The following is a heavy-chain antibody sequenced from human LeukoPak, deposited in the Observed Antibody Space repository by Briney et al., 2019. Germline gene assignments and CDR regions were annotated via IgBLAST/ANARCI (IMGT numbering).Heavy chain of an antibody. CDR2: IYNDGST. CDR1: GLTVSSSY. Sequence: QSGGSLRLSCAASGLTVSSSYMSWVRQAPGKGLEWVSIIYNDGSTYYADSMKGRFTISRDNSNNTLCLQVNSLRAEDTAMYYCARNILFAFDIWGQGTMVTVSS. J-gene: IGHJ3*02. CDR3: ARNILFAFDI. D-gene: IGHD2/OR15-2a*01. V-gene: IGHV3-53*01.